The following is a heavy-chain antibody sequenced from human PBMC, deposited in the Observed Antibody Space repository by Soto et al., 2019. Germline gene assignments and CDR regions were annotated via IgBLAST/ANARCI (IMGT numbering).Heavy chain of an antibody. D-gene: IGHD1-26*01. J-gene: IGHJ4*02. CDR1: GFTFSSYS. Sequence: GGSLRLSCAASGFTFSSYSMNWVRQAPGKGLEWVSSISSSSSYIYYADSVKGRFTISRDNAKNSLYLQMNSLRAEDTAVYYCARDKRAVGSGASDYFDYWGQGTLVTVSS. CDR3: ARDKRAVGSGASDYFDY. CDR2: ISSSSSYI. V-gene: IGHV3-21*01.